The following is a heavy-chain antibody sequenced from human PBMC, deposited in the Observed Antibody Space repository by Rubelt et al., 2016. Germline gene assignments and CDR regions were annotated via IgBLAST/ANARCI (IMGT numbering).Heavy chain of an antibody. Sequence: SMHWVRQAPGKGLEWMGGFDPEDGETIYAQKFQGRVTMTEDTSTDTAYMELSSLRSDDTAVYYCATGLGYFDLWGRGTLVTVSS. CDR1: S. J-gene: IGHJ2*01. CDR3: ATGLGYFDL. V-gene: IGHV1-24*01. D-gene: IGHD6-19*01. CDR2: FDPEDGET.